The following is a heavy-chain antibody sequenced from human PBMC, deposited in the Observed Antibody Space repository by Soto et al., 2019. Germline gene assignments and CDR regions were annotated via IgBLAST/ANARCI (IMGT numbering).Heavy chain of an antibody. CDR1: GGSISSYY. CDR2: IYYSGST. J-gene: IGHJ5*02. CDR3: ARGYSGSYGRFDP. Sequence: QVQLQESGPGLVKPSETLSLTCTVSGGSISSYYWSWIRQPPGKGMEWIGYIYYSGSTNYNPSLKRRVTLSVDTSQNQFSLKLSSVTAADTAGYYCARGYSGSYGRFDPWGQGTLVTVSS. V-gene: IGHV4-59*01. D-gene: IGHD1-26*01.